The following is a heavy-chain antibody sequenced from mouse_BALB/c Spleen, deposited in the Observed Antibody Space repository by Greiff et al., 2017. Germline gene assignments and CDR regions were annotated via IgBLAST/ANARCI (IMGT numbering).Heavy chain of an antibody. CDR2: ISSGSSTI. D-gene: IGHD2-4*01. V-gene: IGHV5-17*02. J-gene: IGHJ4*01. Sequence: DVKLVESGGGLVQPGGSRKLSCAASGFTFSSFGMHWVRQAPEKGLEWVAYISSGSSTIYYADTVKGRFTISRDNPKNTLFLQMTSLRSEDTAMYYCAREITTYYAMDYWGQGTSVTVSS. CDR1: GFTFSSFG. CDR3: AREITTYYAMDY.